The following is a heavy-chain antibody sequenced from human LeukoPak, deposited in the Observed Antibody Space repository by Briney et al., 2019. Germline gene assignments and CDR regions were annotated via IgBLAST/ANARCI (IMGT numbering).Heavy chain of an antibody. D-gene: IGHD1/OR15-1a*01. Sequence: GGSLRLSCVASGFTFDVYGMHWVRQAPGKGLEWVSGINWNSGSIAYADPVKGRFTISRDNAKNSLYLQMNSLRGEDTALYYCTKGPVAGTARFDSWGQGTLVTVSS. V-gene: IGHV3-9*01. J-gene: IGHJ4*02. CDR3: TKGPVAGTARFDS. CDR2: INWNSGSI. CDR1: GFTFDVYG.